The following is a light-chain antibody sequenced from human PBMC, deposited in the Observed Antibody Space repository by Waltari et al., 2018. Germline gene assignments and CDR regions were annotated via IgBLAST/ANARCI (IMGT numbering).Light chain of an antibody. CDR2: DAS. J-gene: IGKJ4*01. CDR1: QSIRST. Sequence: EIVLTQSPATLSVSPGERATLSCWARQSIRSTLAWYQQKPGQAPRLLIHDASTRATGIPVRFSGSGSGTYFTLTISSLQSEDFAVYYCQQYTNWPLTFGGGTK. V-gene: IGKV3D-15*01. CDR3: QQYTNWPLT.